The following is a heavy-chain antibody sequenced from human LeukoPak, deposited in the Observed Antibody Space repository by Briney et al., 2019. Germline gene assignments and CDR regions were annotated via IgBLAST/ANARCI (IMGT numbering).Heavy chain of an antibody. D-gene: IGHD6-13*01. J-gene: IGHJ5*02. CDR3: ARATMAAAGNWFDP. V-gene: IGHV3-64*01. CDR1: GFTFNNYA. Sequence: GGSLRLSCAASGFTFNNYAMYWVRQAPGKGLEYVSGISSNGGSTYYAHSVKGRFTISRDNSKNTLYLQMGSLRGEDTAMYYCARATMAAAGNWFDPWGQGTLVTVSS. CDR2: ISSNGGST.